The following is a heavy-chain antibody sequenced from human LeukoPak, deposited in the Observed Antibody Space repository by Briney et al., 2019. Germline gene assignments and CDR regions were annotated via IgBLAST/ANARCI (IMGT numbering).Heavy chain of an antibody. CDR1: GYTFTGYY. CDR2: INPNSGGT. V-gene: IGHV1-2*02. CDR3: ARGGLSGSYYFDPFDY. Sequence: ASVKVSCKASGYTFTGYYMHWVRQAPGQGLEWMGWINPNSGGTNYAQKFQGRVTMTRDTSISTAYMELSRLRSDDTAVYYCARGGLSGSYYFDPFDYWGQGTLVTVSS. D-gene: IGHD1-26*01. J-gene: IGHJ4*02.